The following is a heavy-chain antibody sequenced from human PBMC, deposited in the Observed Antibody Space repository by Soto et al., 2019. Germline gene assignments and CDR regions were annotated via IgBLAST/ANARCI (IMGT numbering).Heavy chain of an antibody. CDR1: GGSISSSNW. D-gene: IGHD2-2*01. CDR3: ARDRVVVQADPYYYYGMDV. CDR2: IYHSGST. Sequence: SETLSLTCAVSGGSISSSNWWSWVRQPPGKGLEWIGEIYHSGSTNYNPSLKSRVTISVDKSKNQFSLKLSSVTAADTAVYYCARDRVVVQADPYYYYGMDVWGQGTTVTVSS. V-gene: IGHV4-4*02. J-gene: IGHJ6*02.